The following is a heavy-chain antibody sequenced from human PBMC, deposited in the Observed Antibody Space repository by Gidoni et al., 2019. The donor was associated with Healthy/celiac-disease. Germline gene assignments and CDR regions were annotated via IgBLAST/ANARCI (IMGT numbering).Heavy chain of an antibody. J-gene: IGHJ4*02. CDR2: MSSSGSTI. CDR3: ARRGFRFGELYCYYFDY. V-gene: IGHV3-11*01. D-gene: IGHD3-10*01. Sequence: QVQLVASGGGLVKPGGSLSLSCAASGFPFCASYMSWIRQAPGKGLEWVSYMSSSGSTIYYADSVKGRLTISRDNAKNSLYLQMNSLRAEDTAVYYCARRGFRFGELYCYYFDYWGQGTLVTVSS. CDR1: GFPFCASY.